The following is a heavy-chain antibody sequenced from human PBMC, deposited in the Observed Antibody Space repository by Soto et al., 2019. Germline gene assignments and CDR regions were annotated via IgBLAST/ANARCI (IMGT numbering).Heavy chain of an antibody. CDR2: ISGSGGIT. Sequence: EVQLLESGGGVVQPGGSLRLSCAASGFTFSSYAMSWVRQAPGKGLEWVSAISGSGGITYYADSVKGRFTISRDNSKNTLYLQMNSLRAEDTAVDYCAKRTKAVAGSATNWGQGTLVTVSS. D-gene: IGHD6-19*01. CDR3: AKRTKAVAGSATN. J-gene: IGHJ4*02. CDR1: GFTFSSYA. V-gene: IGHV3-23*01.